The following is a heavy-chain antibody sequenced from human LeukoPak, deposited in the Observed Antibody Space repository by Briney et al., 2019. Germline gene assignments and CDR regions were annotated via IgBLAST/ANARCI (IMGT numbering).Heavy chain of an antibody. D-gene: IGHD3-10*01. CDR2: IKSKTDGGTT. J-gene: IGHJ4*02. V-gene: IGHV3-15*01. Sequence: GGSLRLSCAASGFTFSSYAMSWVRQAPGKGLEWVGRIKSKTDGGTTDYAAPVKGRFTISRDDSKNTLYLQMNSLKTEDTAVYYCTTGPITMVRGPYYFDYWGQGTLVTVSS. CDR3: TTGPITMVRGPYYFDY. CDR1: GFTFSSYA.